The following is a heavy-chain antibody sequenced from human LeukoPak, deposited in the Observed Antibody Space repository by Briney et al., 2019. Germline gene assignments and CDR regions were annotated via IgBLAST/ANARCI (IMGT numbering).Heavy chain of an antibody. J-gene: IGHJ4*01. D-gene: IGHD6-13*01. CDR1: GFTISSNY. CDR2: IYRTGST. V-gene: IGHV3-66*01. Sequence: GGSLRLSCAASGFTISSNYVSWVRQAPGKGLEWVSVIYRTGSTYYADSVKGRFTISRDNSKNTLYLQMNSLRAEDTAVYYCARDSYSNSWHVFDYWGQGTLVTVSS. CDR3: ARDSYSNSWHVFDY.